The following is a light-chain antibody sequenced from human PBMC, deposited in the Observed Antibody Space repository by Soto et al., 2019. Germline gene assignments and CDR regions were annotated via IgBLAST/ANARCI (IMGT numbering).Light chain of an antibody. Sequence: EIVLTQSPGTLSLSPGERATLSCRASQSVGSNSLAWYQQQPGQPPRILIYGASTRGTGSPDRFSGSGSGTDFTITIIRLEPEDFAVYYCQQYGSSHPLTFGGGTKVEIK. CDR1: QSVGSNS. V-gene: IGKV3-20*01. CDR3: QQYGSSHPLT. J-gene: IGKJ4*01. CDR2: GAS.